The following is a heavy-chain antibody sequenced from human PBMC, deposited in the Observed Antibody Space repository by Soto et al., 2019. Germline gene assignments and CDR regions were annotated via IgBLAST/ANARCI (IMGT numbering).Heavy chain of an antibody. D-gene: IGHD3-22*01. CDR1: GGSISSSNW. V-gene: IGHV4-4*02. CDR2: IYHSGST. J-gene: IGHJ4*02. CDR3: ASGYYYDSSGYYQVY. Sequence: QVQLQESGPGLVKPSGTLSLTCAVSGGSISSSNWWSWVRQPPGKGLEWIGEIYHSGSTNCNPSLKSRVTISVDKSKNQCSLKLSSVTAADTAVYYCASGYYYDSSGYYQVYWGQGTLVTVSS.